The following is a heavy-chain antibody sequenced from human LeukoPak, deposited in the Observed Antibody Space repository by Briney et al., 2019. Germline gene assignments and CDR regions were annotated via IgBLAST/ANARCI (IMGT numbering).Heavy chain of an antibody. CDR2: ICYSGST. CDR3: ARVAITMVRGVPSPRNYYYYGMDV. V-gene: IGHV4-30-4*01. J-gene: IGHJ6*04. D-gene: IGHD3-10*01. CDR1: GGSISSGDYY. Sequence: SETLSLTCTVSGGSISSGDYYWSWIRQPPGKGLEWIGYICYSGSTYYNPSLKSRVTISVDTSKNQFSLKLSSVTAADTAVYYCARVAITMVRGVPSPRNYYYYGMDVWGKGTTVTVSS.